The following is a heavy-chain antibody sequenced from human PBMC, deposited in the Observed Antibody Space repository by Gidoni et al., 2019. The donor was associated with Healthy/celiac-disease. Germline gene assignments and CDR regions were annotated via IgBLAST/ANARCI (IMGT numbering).Heavy chain of an antibody. Sequence: QVQLQQWGAGLLKPSETLSLTCAVYGGSFSGYYWSWIRQPPGKGLEWIGEINHSGSTNYNPSLKSRVTISVDTSKNQFSLKLSSVTAADTAVYYCARAPKWELRVSYWFDPWGQGTLVTVSS. CDR3: ARAPKWELRVSYWFDP. CDR2: INHSGST. CDR1: GGSFSGYY. V-gene: IGHV4-34*01. J-gene: IGHJ5*02. D-gene: IGHD1-26*01.